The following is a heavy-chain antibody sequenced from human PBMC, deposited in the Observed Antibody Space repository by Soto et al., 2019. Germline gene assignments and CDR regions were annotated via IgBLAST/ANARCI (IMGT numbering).Heavy chain of an antibody. CDR2: IIPILGIA. D-gene: IGHD3-10*01. V-gene: IGHV1-69*08. J-gene: IGHJ4*02. CDR3: ARDHGSGRDSRRYYFDY. CDR1: GGTFSSYT. Sequence: QVQLVQSGAEVKKPGSSVKVSCKASGGTFSSYTSSWVRQAPGQGLEWMGRIIPILGIANYAQKFQGRVTITADKSTSTAYMELSSLRSEDTAVYYCARDHGSGRDSRRYYFDYWGQGTLVTVSS.